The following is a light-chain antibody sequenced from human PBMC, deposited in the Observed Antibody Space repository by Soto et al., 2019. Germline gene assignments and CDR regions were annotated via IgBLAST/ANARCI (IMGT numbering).Light chain of an antibody. V-gene: IGKV3-15*01. CDR1: QSVSYN. CDR2: GAY. CDR3: QQYESWPPLT. Sequence: EIVMTQSPATLSVSPGETATLSCRASQSVSYNLAWYQQKPGQGPRLLIYGAYTRATGIPARFSGSRSGTEFTLTISSLQSEDFADYYCQQYESWPPLTFGGGIKVEIK. J-gene: IGKJ4*02.